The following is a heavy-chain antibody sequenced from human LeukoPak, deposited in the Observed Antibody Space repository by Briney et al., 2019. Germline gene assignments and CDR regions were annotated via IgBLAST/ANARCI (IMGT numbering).Heavy chain of an antibody. J-gene: IGHJ4*02. CDR2: ISTSGSNT. V-gene: IGHV3-21*01. Sequence: GGSLRLSCVASGFTFSDFDMNWVRQAPGKGLEWVSSISTSGSNTYYADSVRGRFTISRHNAKNTLYLQMNSLRAEDTAVYYCARGYSSGLHFDYWGQGTLVTVSS. CDR1: GFTFSDFD. D-gene: IGHD6-19*01. CDR3: ARGYSSGLHFDY.